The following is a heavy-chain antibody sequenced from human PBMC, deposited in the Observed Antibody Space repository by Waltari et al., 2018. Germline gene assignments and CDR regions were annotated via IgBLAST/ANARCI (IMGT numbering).Heavy chain of an antibody. Sequence: QVQLVQSGAEVKKPGASVKVSCKASGYTFTSYYMHWVRQAPGQGLEWMGIINPSGGSTSYAQKFQGRVTMTRDTSTSTVYMELSSLRSEDTAVYYCASPRKDYYYGMDVWGQGTTVTVSS. CDR1: GYTFTSYY. J-gene: IGHJ6*02. CDR2: INPSGGST. V-gene: IGHV1-46*01. CDR3: ASPRKDYYYGMDV.